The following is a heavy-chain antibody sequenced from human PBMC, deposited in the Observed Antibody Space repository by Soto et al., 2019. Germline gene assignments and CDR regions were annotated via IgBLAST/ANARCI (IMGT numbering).Heavy chain of an antibody. CDR3: TRVGGYYGDYPNFDY. D-gene: IGHD4-17*01. Sequence: SETLSLTCSVSGSSIRPYYWSWIRRPPGKGLEWIGNTYYSGSTNYNPSLKSRVIMSVASSKNQVSLRLDSVTAADTAVYYCTRVGGYYGDYPNFDYWGQGALVTVSS. V-gene: IGHV4-59*01. J-gene: IGHJ4*02. CDR1: GSSIRPYY. CDR2: TYYSGST.